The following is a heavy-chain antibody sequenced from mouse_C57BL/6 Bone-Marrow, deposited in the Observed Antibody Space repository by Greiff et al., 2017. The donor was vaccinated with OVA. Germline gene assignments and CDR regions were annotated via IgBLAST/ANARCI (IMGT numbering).Heavy chain of an antibody. CDR3: ARSPYYYGSSYDFDY. D-gene: IGHD1-1*01. Sequence: VQLQESGPELVKPGASVKISCKASGYAFSSSWMNWVKQRPGKGLEWLGRIYPGDGDTNYNGKFKGKATLTADKSSSTAYMQLSSLTSEDSAVYFCARSPYYYGSSYDFDYWGQGTTLTVSS. CDR1: GYAFSSSW. J-gene: IGHJ2*01. CDR2: IYPGDGDT. V-gene: IGHV1-82*01.